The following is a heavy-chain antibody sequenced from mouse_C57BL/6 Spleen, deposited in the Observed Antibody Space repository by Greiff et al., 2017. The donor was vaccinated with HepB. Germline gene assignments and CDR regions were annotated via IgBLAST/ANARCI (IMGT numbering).Heavy chain of an antibody. Sequence: EVHLVESGGGLVKPGGSLKLSCAASGFTFSDYGMHWVRQAPEKGLEWVAYISSGSSTIYYADTVKGRFTISRDNAKNTLFLQMTSLRSEDTAMYYCASATRGWFAYWGQGTLVTVSA. J-gene: IGHJ3*01. CDR1: GFTFSDYG. V-gene: IGHV5-17*01. CDR2: ISSGSSTI. D-gene: IGHD1-1*01. CDR3: ASATRGWFAY.